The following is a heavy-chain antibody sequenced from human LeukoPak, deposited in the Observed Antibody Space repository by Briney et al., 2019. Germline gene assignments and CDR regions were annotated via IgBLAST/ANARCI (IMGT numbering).Heavy chain of an antibody. CDR2: INSDGSRT. V-gene: IGHV3-74*01. J-gene: IGHJ5*02. Sequence: GGSLRLSCAASKFSFSAYWMHWVRQAPGKGLVWVSRINSDGSRTNYADSVKGRFTISRDNAKNTLCLQMNSLRAEDTAVYYCARVLTGSWDWFDPWGQGTLVTVSS. CDR1: KFSFSAYW. CDR3: ARVLTGSWDWFDP. D-gene: IGHD2-8*02.